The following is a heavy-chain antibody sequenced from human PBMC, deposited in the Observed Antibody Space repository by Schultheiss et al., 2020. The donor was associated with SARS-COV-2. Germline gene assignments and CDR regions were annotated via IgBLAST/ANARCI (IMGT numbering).Heavy chain of an antibody. V-gene: IGHV4-59*12. CDR1: GGSISSYY. Sequence: SETLSLTCTVSGGSISSYYWSWIRQPPGKGLEWIGEINHSGSTNYNPSLKSRVTISVDTSKNQFSLKLSSVTAADTAVYYCARGRDSLDYWGQGTLVTVSS. J-gene: IGHJ4*02. CDR2: INHSGST. D-gene: IGHD5-18*01. CDR3: ARGRDSLDY.